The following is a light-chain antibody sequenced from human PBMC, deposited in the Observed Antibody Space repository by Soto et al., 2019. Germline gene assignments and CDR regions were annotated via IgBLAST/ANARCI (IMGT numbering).Light chain of an antibody. V-gene: IGLV2-23*02. Sequence: QSVLTQPASVSGSPGQSITISCTGTSSDVGRYDLVSWYQQHPGKAPKFMIYEVGKRPSGVSNRFSGSKSGNTASLIISGLQAEDEADYYCCAYTGSDTFVIFGGGTKLTVL. CDR1: SSDVGRYDL. CDR2: EVG. CDR3: CAYTGSDTFVI. J-gene: IGLJ2*01.